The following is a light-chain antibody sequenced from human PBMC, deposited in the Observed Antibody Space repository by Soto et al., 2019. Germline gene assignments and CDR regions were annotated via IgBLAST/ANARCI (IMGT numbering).Light chain of an antibody. CDR3: QQYGSSPRT. V-gene: IGKV3-20*01. Sequence: ESFLTQSPGTLSLSPGETAALSCRASQSFSSSYLAWYQQKPGQAPRLLIYGASYRSTGIPDRFSGSGSGTDFTLTISRLEPEDFAVYYCQQYGSSPRTFGQGTKVAIK. CDR1: QSFSSSY. CDR2: GAS. J-gene: IGKJ1*01.